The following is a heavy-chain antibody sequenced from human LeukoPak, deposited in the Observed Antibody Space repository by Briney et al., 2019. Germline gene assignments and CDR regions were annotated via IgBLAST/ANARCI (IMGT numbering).Heavy chain of an antibody. CDR1: GVSFSGYY. CDR3: VAAGYYYGSGSYSDGMDV. J-gene: IGHJ6*02. D-gene: IGHD3-10*01. V-gene: IGHV4-34*01. Sequence: SETLSLTCVVDGVSFSGYYWSWIRQPPGKGLEWIGEINHSGSTNYNPSLKSRVTISVDTSKNQFSLKLRSVTAADTAVYYCVAAGYYYGSGSYSDGMDVWGQGTTVTVSS. CDR2: INHSGST.